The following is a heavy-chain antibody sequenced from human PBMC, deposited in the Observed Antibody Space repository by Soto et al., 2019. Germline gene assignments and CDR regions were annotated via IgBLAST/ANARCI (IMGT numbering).Heavy chain of an antibody. V-gene: IGHV1-18*01. J-gene: IGHJ4*02. CDR3: ARDREPGAYYDSMGY. CDR2: ISAYNGNT. Sequence: GASVKVSCKASGYTFTSYGISWVRQAPGQGLEWMGWISAYNGNTNYAQKLQGRVTMTTDTSTSTAYMELRSLRSDDTAVYYCARDREPGAYYDSMGYWGQGTLVTVSS. CDR1: GYTFTSYG. D-gene: IGHD3-22*01.